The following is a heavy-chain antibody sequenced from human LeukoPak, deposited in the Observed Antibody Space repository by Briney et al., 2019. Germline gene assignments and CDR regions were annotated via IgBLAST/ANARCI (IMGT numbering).Heavy chain of an antibody. D-gene: IGHD5-24*01. V-gene: IGHV3-43*01. CDR3: AKDVSFRRGHNFDASDL. CDR1: GFKFADAP. J-gene: IGHJ3*01. Sequence: GGPLRLSCTASGFKFADAPMHWVRQPPGKGLEWIALITWGATDSYYADSVKGRFTISRDDSRNTLYLQMNSLRSEDTALYYCAKDVSFRRGHNFDASDLWGLGTMVIVSS. CDR2: ITWGATDS.